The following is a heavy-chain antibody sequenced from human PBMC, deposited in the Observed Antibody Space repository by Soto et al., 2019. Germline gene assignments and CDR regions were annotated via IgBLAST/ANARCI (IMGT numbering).Heavy chain of an antibody. Sequence: PGGSLRLSCSASGFTFSSYAMHWVRQAPGKGLEYVSAISSNGGSTYYANSVKGRFTISRDNSKNTLYLQMGSLRAEDMAVYYCARDPVGPGGFDIWGQGTMVTVSS. J-gene: IGHJ3*02. CDR1: GFTFSSYA. D-gene: IGHD2-15*01. V-gene: IGHV3-64*01. CDR2: ISSNGGST. CDR3: ARDPVGPGGFDI.